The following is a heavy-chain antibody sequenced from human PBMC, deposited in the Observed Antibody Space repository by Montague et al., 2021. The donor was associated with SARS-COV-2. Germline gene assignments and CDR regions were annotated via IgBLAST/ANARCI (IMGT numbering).Heavy chain of an antibody. Sequence: SLRLSCAASGVNFRSYVMSWVRQAPGKGLEWVSGIYSDESHTNYADSVKGRFTISRDNSKNMVYLEMSHLRAEDTAVYYCASQDYDTLTGFRYHYYGMDVWGQGTTVTVSS. D-gene: IGHD3-9*01. CDR3: ASQDYDTLTGFRYHYYGMDV. J-gene: IGHJ6*02. CDR2: IYSDESHT. CDR1: GVNFRSYV. V-gene: IGHV3-23*03.